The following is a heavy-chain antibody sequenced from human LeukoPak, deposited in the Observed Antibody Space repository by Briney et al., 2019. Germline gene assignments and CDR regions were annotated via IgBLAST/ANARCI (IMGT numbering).Heavy chain of an antibody. Sequence: GGSLRLSCAASGFTFSSYGMHWVRQAPGKGLEWVAFIRYGGSNKYYADSVKGRFTISRDNSKNTLYLQMNSLRAEDTAVYYCEKDSGWFGEIGEYYFDYWGQGTLVTVSS. D-gene: IGHD3-10*01. J-gene: IGHJ4*02. CDR3: EKDSGWFGEIGEYYFDY. CDR2: IRYGGSNK. CDR1: GFTFSSYG. V-gene: IGHV3-30*02.